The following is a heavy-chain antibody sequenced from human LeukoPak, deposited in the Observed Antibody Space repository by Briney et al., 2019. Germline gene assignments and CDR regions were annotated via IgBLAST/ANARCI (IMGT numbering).Heavy chain of an antibody. Sequence: SETLSLTCTVSGAAISSGGYYWSWLRRPGGKGLEWIGRISASGKTSYNPSLKSRVTVSVDTSKNKSSLKLSPVTAADTAVDYCARAYDISGYACGFDDWGQGTLATVSS. CDR2: ISASGKT. V-gene: IGHV4-61*02. J-gene: IGHJ4*02. D-gene: IGHD3-22*01. CDR1: GAAISSGGYY. CDR3: ARAYDISGYACGFDD.